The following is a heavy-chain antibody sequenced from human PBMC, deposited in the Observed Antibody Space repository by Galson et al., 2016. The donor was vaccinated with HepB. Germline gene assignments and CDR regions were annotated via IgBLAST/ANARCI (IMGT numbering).Heavy chain of an antibody. Sequence: SLRLSCAASGFSVNNNYMTWVRQAPGKGLEWVSVIYGGGTTYFADSVKGRFTISRDNSKNTLYLQMNSLRAEDTAVYYCVKIRVDSSGYNNFFDPWGQGTLVTVSS. D-gene: IGHD5-18*01. CDR1: GFSVNNNY. J-gene: IGHJ5*02. V-gene: IGHV3-53*05. CDR3: VKIRVDSSGYNNFFDP. CDR2: IYGGGTT.